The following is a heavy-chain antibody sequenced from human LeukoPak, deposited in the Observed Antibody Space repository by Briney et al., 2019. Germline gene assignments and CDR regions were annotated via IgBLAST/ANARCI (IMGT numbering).Heavy chain of an antibody. CDR3: ARDPLYGDYPGGAY. CDR2: ISGSGGST. D-gene: IGHD4-17*01. J-gene: IGHJ4*02. V-gene: IGHV3-23*01. CDR1: GFTFSSYA. Sequence: PGGSLRLSCAASGFTFSSYAMSWVRQAPGKGLEWVSAISGSGGSTYYADSVKGRFTISRDNAKNSLYLQMNSLRAEDTAVYYCARDPLYGDYPGGAYWGQGTLVTVSS.